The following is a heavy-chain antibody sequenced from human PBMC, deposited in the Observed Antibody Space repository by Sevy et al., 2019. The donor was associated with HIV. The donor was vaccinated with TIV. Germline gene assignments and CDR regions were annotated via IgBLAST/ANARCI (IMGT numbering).Heavy chain of an antibody. CDR1: GFTFSRYW. D-gene: IGHD6-19*01. Sequence: GGSLRLSCAASGFTFSRYWMHWVRQAPGKGLVWVSHINSDGSRTDYADSVKGRFTISRDNAMNTLYLQMNSLRAEDTAVYYCATALVSRGWSWGQGTLVTVSS. CDR3: ATALVSRGWS. V-gene: IGHV3-74*01. J-gene: IGHJ4*02. CDR2: INSDGSRT.